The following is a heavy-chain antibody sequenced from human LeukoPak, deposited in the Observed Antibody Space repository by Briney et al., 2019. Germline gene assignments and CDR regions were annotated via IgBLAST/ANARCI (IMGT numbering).Heavy chain of an antibody. D-gene: IGHD3-10*01. CDR3: ASHRRSHGSEY. J-gene: IGHJ4*02. Sequence: PSETLSLTCTVSGGSFEHYFWSWIRQPPGKGLEWIGYVYYSGSTDYSPSLKNRLTISADTSKNQFSLKLSSVTAADTAVYYCASHRRSHGSEYWGQGTLVTVSS. V-gene: IGHV4-59*01. CDR1: GGSFEHYF. CDR2: VYYSGST.